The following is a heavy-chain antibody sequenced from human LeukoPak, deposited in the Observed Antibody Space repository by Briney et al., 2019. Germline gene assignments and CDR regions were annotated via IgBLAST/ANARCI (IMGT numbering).Heavy chain of an antibody. CDR1: GFTFSSYA. D-gene: IGHD1-26*01. CDR3: AKDRGSYEYNWFDP. V-gene: IGHV3-23*01. J-gene: IGHJ5*02. Sequence: GGSLRLSCATSGFTFSSYAMSWVRQAPGKGLEWVSAISGSGGSTYYADSVKGRFTISRDNSKNTLYLQMNSLRAEDTAVYYCAKDRGSYEYNWFDPWGQGTLVTVSS. CDR2: ISGSGGST.